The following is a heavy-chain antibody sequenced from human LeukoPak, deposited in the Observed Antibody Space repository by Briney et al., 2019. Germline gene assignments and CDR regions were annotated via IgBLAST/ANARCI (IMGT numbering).Heavy chain of an antibody. D-gene: IGHD4-23*01. CDR1: GFTFSSYA. CDR2: ISYDGSNK. Sequence: GGSLRLSCAASGFTFSSYAMHWVRQAPGKGLEWVAVISYDGSNKYYADSVKGRFTISRDNAKNTLYLQMNSLRAEDTAVYYCAKKSPDSSGNPAYDWGQGTLVTVSS. J-gene: IGHJ1*01. V-gene: IGHV3-30*04. CDR3: AKKSPDSSGNPAYD.